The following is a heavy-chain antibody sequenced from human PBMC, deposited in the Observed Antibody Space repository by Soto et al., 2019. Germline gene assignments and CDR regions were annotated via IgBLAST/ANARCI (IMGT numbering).Heavy chain of an antibody. D-gene: IGHD4-17*01. J-gene: IGHJ6*02. CDR1: GYSFSGYY. CDR2: INPNSGGT. Sequence: GASVKVSCKASGYSFSGYYIQWVRQAPGQGPEWLGWINPNSGGTNYAQKFQGWVTMTRDTSISTAYMELSRLRSDDTAVYYCARARDYPTMDVWGQGTTVTVSS. V-gene: IGHV1-2*04. CDR3: ARARDYPTMDV.